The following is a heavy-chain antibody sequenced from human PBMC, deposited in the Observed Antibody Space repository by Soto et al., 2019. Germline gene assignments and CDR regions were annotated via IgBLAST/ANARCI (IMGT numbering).Heavy chain of an antibody. CDR1: GDSVNSGGYY. CDR2: IYHSGNT. J-gene: IGHJ3*02. Sequence: SETLSLTCTVSGDSVNSGGYYWSWIRQHPGKGLEWIGYIYHSGNTYYNPTLKRRVTISVDTSKNQFSLKLKSVTAADTAVYYCARDTYYYDSSGYYYDVRTFDIWGQGTMVTVSS. CDR3: ARDTYYYDSSGYYYDVRTFDI. D-gene: IGHD3-22*01. V-gene: IGHV4-31*03.